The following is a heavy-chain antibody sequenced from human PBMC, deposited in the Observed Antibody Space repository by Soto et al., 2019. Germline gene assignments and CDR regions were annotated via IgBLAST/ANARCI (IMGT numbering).Heavy chain of an antibody. CDR2: ISYDGSNK. D-gene: IGHD3-3*01. V-gene: IGHV3-30*18. CDR1: GFTFSSYG. CDR3: AKEGKEAYDFWSGYYRGYYYYGMDV. J-gene: IGHJ6*02. Sequence: QVQLVESGGGVVQPGRSLRLSCAASGFTFSSYGMHWVRQAPGKGLEWVAVISYDGSNKYYADSVKGRFTISRDNSKNTMDLQMNSLRAEDTVVYYCAKEGKEAYDFWSGYYRGYYYYGMDVWGQGTTVTVSS.